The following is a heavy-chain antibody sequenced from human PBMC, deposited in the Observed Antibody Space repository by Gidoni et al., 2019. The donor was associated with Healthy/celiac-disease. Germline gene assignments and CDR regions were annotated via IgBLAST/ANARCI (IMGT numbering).Heavy chain of an antibody. J-gene: IGHJ4*02. CDR2: INSDGSST. V-gene: IGHV3-74*01. Sequence: VWVSRINSDGSSTSYADSVKGRFTISRDNAKNTLYLQMNSLRAEDTAVYYCARERGRGWTVIFDYWGQGTLVTVSS. D-gene: IGHD2-21*01. CDR3: ARERGRGWTVIFDY.